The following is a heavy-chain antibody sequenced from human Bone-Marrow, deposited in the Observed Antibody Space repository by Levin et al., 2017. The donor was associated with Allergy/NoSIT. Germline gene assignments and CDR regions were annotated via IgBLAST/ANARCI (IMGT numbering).Heavy chain of an antibody. J-gene: IGHJ4*02. V-gene: IGHV1-46*03. CDR2: INPSGGST. D-gene: IGHD3-10*01. CDR1: GYTFTSYY. Sequence: TPGGSLRLSCKASGYTFTSYYMHWVRQAPGQGLEWMGIINPSGGSTSYAQKFQGRVTMTRDTSTSTVYMELSSLRSEDTAVYYCARASGPSITMVRGVIKGGYPSDYWGQGTLVTVSS. CDR3: ARASGPSITMVRGVIKGGYPSDY.